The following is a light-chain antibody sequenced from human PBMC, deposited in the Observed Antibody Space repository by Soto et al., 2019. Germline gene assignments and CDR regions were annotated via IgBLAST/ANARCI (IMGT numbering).Light chain of an antibody. CDR2: AAS. V-gene: IGKV1-5*01. CDR1: QSVNTY. Sequence: LSASVGDRVTITFRASQSVNTYLHWYQQKAGQAPKLLIYAASNLQSGVPSRFSGSGSGTEFTLTISSLQPDDFATFYCQQYRSYSWTFGQGTKVDIK. J-gene: IGKJ1*01. CDR3: QQYRSYSWT.